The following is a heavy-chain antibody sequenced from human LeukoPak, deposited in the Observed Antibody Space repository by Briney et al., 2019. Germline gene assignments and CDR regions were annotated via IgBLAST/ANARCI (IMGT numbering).Heavy chain of an antibody. CDR1: GFTFSSYG. CDR2: IWYDGSNK. CDR3: AREGPYGDYAFDI. D-gene: IGHD4-17*01. J-gene: IGHJ3*02. Sequence: GGSLRLSCAASGFTFSSYGMHWVRQAPGKGLEWVVVIWYDGSNKYYADSVEGRFTISRDNSKNTLYLQMNSLRAEDTAVYYCAREGPYGDYAFDIWGQGTMVTVSS. V-gene: IGHV3-33*01.